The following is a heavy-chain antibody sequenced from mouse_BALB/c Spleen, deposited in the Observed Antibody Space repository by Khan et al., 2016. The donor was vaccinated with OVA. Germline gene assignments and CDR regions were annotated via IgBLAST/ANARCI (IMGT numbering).Heavy chain of an antibody. CDR1: GFTFSSYF. V-gene: IGHV5-6-4*01. J-gene: IGHJ3*01. D-gene: IGHD2-2*01. CDR2: ISSAGSYT. Sequence: EVELVESGGGLVKPGGSLKLSCAASGFTFSSYFMSWVRQTLEKRLEWVATISSAGSYTYYSDSVKGRFTISRDNAKNTLYLQMSSLKSEDTAMYYCTRERHGNDGGGFGYWGQGNLVTVAA. CDR3: TRERHGNDGGGFGY.